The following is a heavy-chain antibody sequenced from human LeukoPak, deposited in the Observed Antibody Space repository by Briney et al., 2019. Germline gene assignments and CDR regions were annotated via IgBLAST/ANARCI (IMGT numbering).Heavy chain of an antibody. CDR1: GFAFSSYW. Sequence: GGSLRLSCAASGFAFSSYWLHWVRQAPGKGLVWVSRVNSDGSSTNYADSVEGRFTVSRDNAKNTLFLQMNSLRAEDTAVYYCARDSSGSYYYYGMDVWGQGTTVTVSS. CDR2: VNSDGSST. CDR3: ARDSSGSYYYYGMDV. J-gene: IGHJ6*02. V-gene: IGHV3-74*01. D-gene: IGHD3-22*01.